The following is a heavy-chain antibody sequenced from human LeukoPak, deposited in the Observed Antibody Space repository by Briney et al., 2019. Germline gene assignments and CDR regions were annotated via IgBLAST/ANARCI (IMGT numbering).Heavy chain of an antibody. D-gene: IGHD2-8*01. CDR3: ARENCTNGVCYKQLDY. J-gene: IGHJ4*02. CDR2: INPNSGGT. Sequence: ASVKVSCKASGYTFTGYCMHWVRQAPGQGLEWMGWINPNSGGTNYAQKFQGRVTMTRDTSISTAYMELSRLRSDDTAVYCCARENCTNGVCYKQLDYWGQGTLVTVSS. V-gene: IGHV1-2*02. CDR1: GYTFTGYC.